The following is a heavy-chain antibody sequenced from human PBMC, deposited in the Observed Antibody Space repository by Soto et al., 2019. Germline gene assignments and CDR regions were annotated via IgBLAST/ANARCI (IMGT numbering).Heavy chain of an antibody. CDR1: GGTFSSYT. CDR2: IIPILGIA. D-gene: IGHD3-22*01. J-gene: IGHJ4*02. CDR3: ARDREYYYDSSGYSDY. Sequence: QVQLVQSGAEVKKPGSSVKVSCKASGGTFSSYTISWVRQAPGQGLEWMGRIIPILGIANYAQKFQGRVTITADKSTSTAYMELSSLRSEDTAAYYCARDREYYYDSSGYSDYWGQGTLVTVSS. V-gene: IGHV1-69*08.